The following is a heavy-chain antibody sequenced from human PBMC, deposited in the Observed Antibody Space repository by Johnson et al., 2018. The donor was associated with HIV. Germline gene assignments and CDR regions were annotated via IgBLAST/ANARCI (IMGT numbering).Heavy chain of an antibody. V-gene: IGHV3-20*04. D-gene: IGHD4-23*01. CDR2: INWNGGST. CDR1: GFTFSSYD. Sequence: VQLVESGGGLIQPGGSLRLSCAASGFTFSSYDMHWVRQAPGKGLEWVSGINWNGGSTGYADSVKGRFTISRDNAKNSLYLQMNSLRAEDTAVYYCARDDYGGLDAFDIWGQGTMVTVSS. CDR3: ARDDYGGLDAFDI. J-gene: IGHJ3*02.